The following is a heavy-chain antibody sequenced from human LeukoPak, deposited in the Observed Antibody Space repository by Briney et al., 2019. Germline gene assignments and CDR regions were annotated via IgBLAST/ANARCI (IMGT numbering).Heavy chain of an antibody. D-gene: IGHD3-22*01. J-gene: IGHJ4*02. V-gene: IGHV3-30*18. CDR2: ISYDGSNK. CDR3: AKPLYYDSSEGDY. Sequence: PERSLRLSCAASGFTFSSYGMHWVRQAPGKGLEWVAVISYDGSNKYYADSVKGRFTISRDNSKNTLYLQMNSLRAEDTAVYYCAKPLYYDSSEGDYWGQGTLVTVSS. CDR1: GFTFSSYG.